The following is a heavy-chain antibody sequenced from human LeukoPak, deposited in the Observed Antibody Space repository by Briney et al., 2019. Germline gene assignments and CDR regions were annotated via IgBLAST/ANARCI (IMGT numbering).Heavy chain of an antibody. Sequence: ASVKVSCKASGGTFSSYAISWVRQAPGQGLEWMGGIIPIFGTANYAQKFQGRVTITADESTSTAYMELSSLRSEDTAVYYCARDREMATIYCFDYWGQGTLVTVSS. J-gene: IGHJ4*02. CDR2: IIPIFGTA. D-gene: IGHD5-24*01. CDR3: ARDREMATIYCFDY. V-gene: IGHV1-69*01. CDR1: GGTFSSYA.